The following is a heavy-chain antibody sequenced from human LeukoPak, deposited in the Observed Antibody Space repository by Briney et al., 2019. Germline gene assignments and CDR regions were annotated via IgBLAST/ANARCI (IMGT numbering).Heavy chain of an antibody. Sequence: ASVKVSCKASGYTFTGYYMHWVRQAPGQGLEWMGWINPNSGGTNYAQKFQGRVTVTRDTSISTAYMELSRLRSDDTAVYYCARDANIVVVPAAILHAFDIWGQGTMVTVSS. D-gene: IGHD2-2*01. CDR1: GYTFTGYY. CDR3: ARDANIVVVPAAILHAFDI. V-gene: IGHV1-2*02. CDR2: INPNSGGT. J-gene: IGHJ3*02.